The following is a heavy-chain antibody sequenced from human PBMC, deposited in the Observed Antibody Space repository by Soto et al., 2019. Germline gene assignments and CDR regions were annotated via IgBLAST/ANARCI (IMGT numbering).Heavy chain of an antibody. CDR3: ARWVLEWLLRDSYYYYMDV. D-gene: IGHD3-3*01. Sequence: QVQLQESGPGLVKPSETLSLTCTVSGDSISSSYWNWIRQAPGKGLEWIGYTDDSGSTNYNPSLKRRVNLSVDKSKNQFYLNLSSVTAADTAVYYCARWVLEWLLRDSYYYYMDVWGKGTTVTVSS. V-gene: IGHV4-59*01. J-gene: IGHJ6*03. CDR1: GDSISSSY. CDR2: TDDSGST.